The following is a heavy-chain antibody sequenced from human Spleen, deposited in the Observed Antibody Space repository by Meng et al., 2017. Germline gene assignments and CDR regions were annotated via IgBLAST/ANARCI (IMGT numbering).Heavy chain of an antibody. D-gene: IGHD3-3*01. Sequence: SQTLSLTCGISGDSVSSNSATWNWIRQSPSRGLEWLGRTYYRSKWYNDYAMSVKSRITINPDTSKNQFSLQLNSLTPEDTAVYYCARGPYFDFWSNHLGPLDTWTHFDYWGQGTLVTVSS. V-gene: IGHV6-1*01. CDR2: TYYRSKWYN. J-gene: IGHJ4*02. CDR3: ARGPYFDFWSNHLGPLDTWTHFDY. CDR1: GDSVSSNSAT.